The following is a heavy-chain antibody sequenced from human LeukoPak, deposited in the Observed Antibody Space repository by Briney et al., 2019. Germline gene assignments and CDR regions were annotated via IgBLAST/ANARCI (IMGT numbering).Heavy chain of an antibody. V-gene: IGHV1-18*01. CDR2: ISAYNGNT. J-gene: IGHJ6*03. CDR3: ASKGPEDCDSSGYGALYYYYMDV. CDR1: GYTFTSYG. D-gene: IGHD3-22*01. Sequence: ASVKVSCKASGYTFTSYGISWVRQAPGQGLEWMGWISAYNGNTNYAQKLQGRVTMTTDTSTSTAYMELRSLRSDDTAVYYCASKGPEDCDSSGYGALYYYYMDVWGKGTTVTVSS.